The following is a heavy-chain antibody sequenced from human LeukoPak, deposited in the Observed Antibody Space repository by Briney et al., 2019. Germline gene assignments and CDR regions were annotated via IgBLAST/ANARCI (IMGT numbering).Heavy chain of an antibody. J-gene: IGHJ4*02. D-gene: IGHD5-12*01. Sequence: PGGSLRLSCAASGFTFRGYGLHWVRQAPGKGLEWVAFIRYDDSKIYYADSVKGRFTISRDNSKNTLYLQMNSLRADDTAVYYCAKDSTLGGYDTYIDYWGQGTLVTVSS. V-gene: IGHV3-30*02. CDR3: AKDSTLGGYDTYIDY. CDR1: GFTFRGYG. CDR2: IRYDDSKI.